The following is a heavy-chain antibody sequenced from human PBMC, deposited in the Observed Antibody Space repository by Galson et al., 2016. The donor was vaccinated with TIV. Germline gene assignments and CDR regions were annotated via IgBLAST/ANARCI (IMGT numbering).Heavy chain of an antibody. CDR3: ARGSRYSKGNYYYFGMDV. CDR1: GYTFTYA. J-gene: IGHJ6*02. D-gene: IGHD4-11*01. Sequence: SVKVSCKASGYTFTYAMHWVRQAPGQRLEWMGWINAGNGNTKYSQKFQGRVTITRDTSASTAYLELSSLRSEDTAVYYCARGSRYSKGNYYYFGMDVWGQGTTVTVSS. V-gene: IGHV1-3*01. CDR2: INAGNGNT.